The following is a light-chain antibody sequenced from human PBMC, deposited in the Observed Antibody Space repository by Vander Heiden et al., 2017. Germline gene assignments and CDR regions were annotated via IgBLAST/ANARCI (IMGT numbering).Light chain of an antibody. CDR1: QHVSADS. V-gene: IGKV3-20*01. CDR2: GAS. J-gene: IGKJ1*01. CDR3: QQDGNSPST. Sequence: EILLTQSPGTVSMSPGQRATLSCRASQHVSADSLAWYQQRPGQAPRLLIYGASSRATGVSDRFSGGGSGTEFTLTIDRLDPEDYAVYFCQQDGNSPSTFGQGTRVEI.